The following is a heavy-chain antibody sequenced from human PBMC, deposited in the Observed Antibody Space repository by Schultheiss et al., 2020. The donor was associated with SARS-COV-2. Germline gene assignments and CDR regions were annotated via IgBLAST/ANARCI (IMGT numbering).Heavy chain of an antibody. CDR2: IIPIFGTA. J-gene: IGHJ4*02. CDR1: GGTFTTYT. V-gene: IGHV1-69*13. CDR3: AKGPRGYGSGSYSYYFDY. D-gene: IGHD3-10*01. Sequence: SVKVSCKTSGGTFTTYTIGWVRQAPGQGPEWMGGIIPIFGTANYAQKFQGRVTITADESTSTAYMELSSLRAEDTAVYYCAKGPRGYGSGSYSYYFDYWGQGTLVTVSS.